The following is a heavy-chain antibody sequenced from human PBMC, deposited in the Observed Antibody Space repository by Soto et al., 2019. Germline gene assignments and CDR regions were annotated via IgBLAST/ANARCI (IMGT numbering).Heavy chain of an antibody. CDR1: AFTFSIYA. J-gene: IGHJ4*02. CDR2: ISGSGDST. Sequence: PGGSLRLSCAGSAFTFSIYAMSWVRQAPGKGLEWVSGISGSGDSTYYADSVKGRFTISRDNVEDTLFLQLNNVRGDDTAVYFCAKGPLDDCLGGSCHFDHWGQGVLVTVSS. D-gene: IGHD2-15*01. CDR3: AKGPLDDCLGGSCHFDH. V-gene: IGHV3-23*01.